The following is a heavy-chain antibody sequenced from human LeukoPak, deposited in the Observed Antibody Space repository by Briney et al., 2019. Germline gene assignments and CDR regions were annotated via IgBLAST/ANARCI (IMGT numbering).Heavy chain of an antibody. V-gene: IGHV4-39*01. CDR2: IYHTGST. D-gene: IGHD2-15*01. CDR3: AKDRLHRDHFDL. J-gene: IGHJ4*02. CDR1: GGSVSATSHY. Sequence: SETLSLTCTVSGGSVSATSHYWAWLRQSPGKPPEWIGSIYHTGSTFYNPSLRSRFLISVDTSKNQFSLRLTSVTAADTAIYFCAKDRLHRDHFDLWGQGTLLTVSS.